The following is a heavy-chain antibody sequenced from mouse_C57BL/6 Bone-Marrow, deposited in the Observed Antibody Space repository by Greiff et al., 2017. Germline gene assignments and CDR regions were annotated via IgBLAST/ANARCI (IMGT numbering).Heavy chain of an antibody. Sequence: QVQLQQSGAELVRPGASVKLSCTASGFNIKDDYMHWVKQRPGQGLEWIGDIYPGSGSTNYNEKFKSKATLTVDTSSSTAYMQLSSLTSEDSAVYYCARPTEYYYYAMDYWGQGTSVTVSS. CDR2: IYPGSGST. CDR1: GFNIKDDY. D-gene: IGHD1-1*01. CDR3: ARPTEYYYYAMDY. J-gene: IGHJ4*01. V-gene: IGHV1-55*01.